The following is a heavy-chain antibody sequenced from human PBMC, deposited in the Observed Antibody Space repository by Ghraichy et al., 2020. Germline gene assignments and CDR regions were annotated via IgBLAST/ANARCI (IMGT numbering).Heavy chain of an antibody. CDR2: ISGSSSTM. CDR3: ARGGDTTSFIEVY. J-gene: IGHJ4*02. CDR1: GFTFSSYS. Sequence: GESLNISCAASGFTFSSYSMHWVRQAPGKGLEWVSYISGSSSTMYYADSVKGRFTISRDNAKNSLYLQMNSLRDEDTAVYYCARGGDTTSFIEVYWGQGTLVTVS. D-gene: IGHD2-2*01. V-gene: IGHV3-48*02.